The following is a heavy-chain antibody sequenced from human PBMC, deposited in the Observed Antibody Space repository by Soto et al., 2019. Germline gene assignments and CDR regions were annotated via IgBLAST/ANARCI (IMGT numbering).Heavy chain of an antibody. V-gene: IGHV3-30*18. CDR3: TKGAHHVIGPAACSCDL. Sequence: QAHLVESGGGVVQPGRSLRLSCAASGITFRNYGMHWVRQAPGKGLEWVAVVSSGGETTYYADSVKGRFTISRDNAKSTLFLQMNRLRAEETAVYYCTKGAHHVIGPAACSCDLWGQGTVVTVSS. CDR2: VSSGGETT. CDR1: GITFRNYG. D-gene: IGHD2-2*01. J-gene: IGHJ4*02.